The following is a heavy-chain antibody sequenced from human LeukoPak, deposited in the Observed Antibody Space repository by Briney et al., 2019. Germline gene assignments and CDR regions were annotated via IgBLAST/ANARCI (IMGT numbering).Heavy chain of an antibody. V-gene: IGHV1-69*13. D-gene: IGHD3-10*01. Sequence: VASVKVSCKTSGGTFSSYAISWVRQAPGQGLEWMGGIIPIFGTANYAQKFQGRVTITADESTSTAYMELSSLRSEDTAVYYCARDREGYYGSGSYYNNFDYWGQGTLATVSS. J-gene: IGHJ4*02. CDR2: IIPIFGTA. CDR1: GGTFSSYA. CDR3: ARDREGYYGSGSYYNNFDY.